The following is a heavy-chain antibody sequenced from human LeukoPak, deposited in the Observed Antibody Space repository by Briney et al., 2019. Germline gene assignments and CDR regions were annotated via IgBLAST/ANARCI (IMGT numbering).Heavy chain of an antibody. CDR3: ARVSYYDFWSGYPYFFDY. V-gene: IGHV3-23*01. D-gene: IGHD3-3*01. CDR2: INGSGGRV. J-gene: IGHJ4*02. CDR1: GFTFSNYA. Sequence: GGSLRLSCAASGFTFSNYAMSWVRQAPGKGLEWVSAINGSGGRVYYADSVKGRFTISRENSKNTLYLKMNSLRAEDTAVYYYARVSYYDFWSGYPYFFDYWGQGTLVTVSS.